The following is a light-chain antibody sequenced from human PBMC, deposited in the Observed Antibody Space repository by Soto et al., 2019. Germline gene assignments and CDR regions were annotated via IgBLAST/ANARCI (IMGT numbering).Light chain of an antibody. J-gene: IGLJ1*01. CDR1: SSDVGAYNY. CDR2: EVS. V-gene: IGLV2-8*01. CDR3: TSYAGTYSFFYV. Sequence: QSVLTQPPSASGSPGQSVTISCTGTSSDVGAYNYVSWYQQLPGKAPKLIIYEVSKRPSGVPDLFSGSKSGNTASLTVSWLQAEDEADYYCTSYAGTYSFFYVFGTGTKVTVL.